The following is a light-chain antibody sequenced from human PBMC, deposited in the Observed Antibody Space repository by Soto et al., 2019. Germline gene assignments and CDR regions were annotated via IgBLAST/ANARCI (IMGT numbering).Light chain of an antibody. CDR1: QSLVYSNGNAY. V-gene: IGKV2-30*01. CDR3: MKGTHWPWT. J-gene: IGKJ1*01. Sequence: DAVLTQSPLSLPVTLGQPAAISCRSSQSLVYSNGNAYLIWFQQRPGQSPRRLIYQVSTRDAGVPDRFSGSGSGTYFTLTISREEAEDVGLYYCMKGTHWPWTFGQGTKVEIK. CDR2: QVS.